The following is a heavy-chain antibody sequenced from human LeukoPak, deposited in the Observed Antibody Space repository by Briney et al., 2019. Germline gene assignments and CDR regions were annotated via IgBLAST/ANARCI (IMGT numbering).Heavy chain of an antibody. D-gene: IGHD5-18*01. CDR3: ARVGGYGRTYYYYYGMDV. J-gene: IGHJ6*02. CDR1: GFTFSSYG. CDR2: IWYDGSNK. V-gene: IGHV3-33*01. Sequence: GGSLRLSCAASGFTFSSYGVHWVRQAPGKGLEWVAVIWYDGSNKYYADSVKGRFTISRDNSKNTLYLQMNSLRAEDTAVYYCARVGGYGRTYYYYYGMDVWGQGTTVTVSS.